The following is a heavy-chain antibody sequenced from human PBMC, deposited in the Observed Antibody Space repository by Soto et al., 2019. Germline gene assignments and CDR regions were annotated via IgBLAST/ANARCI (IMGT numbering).Heavy chain of an antibody. V-gene: IGHV1-18*04. D-gene: IGHD3-9*01. CDR2: ISAYNGNT. CDR1: GYTFTSYG. Sequence: ASVKVSCKASGYTFTSYGISWVRQAPGQGLEWMGWISAYNGNTSYAQKPQGRVTMTTDTSTSTAYMELRSLRSDDTAVYYCARERRYFDWSPTPDAFDIWGRGTMVTVSS. J-gene: IGHJ3*02. CDR3: ARERRYFDWSPTPDAFDI.